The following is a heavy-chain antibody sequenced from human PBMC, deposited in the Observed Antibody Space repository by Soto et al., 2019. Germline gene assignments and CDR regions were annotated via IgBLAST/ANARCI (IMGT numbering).Heavy chain of an antibody. CDR2: INHSGST. CDR1: GGSFSGYY. J-gene: IGHJ4*02. CDR3: ARGWVLWLVYFDY. V-gene: IGHV4-34*01. Sequence: QVQLQQWGAGLLKPSETLSLTCAVYGGSFSGYYWSWIRQPPGKGLEWIGEINHSGSTNYNPSLKSRVTISVDTSKNQFSLKLSSVTAADTAVYYCARGWVLWLVYFDYWGQGTLVTVSS. D-gene: IGHD6-19*01.